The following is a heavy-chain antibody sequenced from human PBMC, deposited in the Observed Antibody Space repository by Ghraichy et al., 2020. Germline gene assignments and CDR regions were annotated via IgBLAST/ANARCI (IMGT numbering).Heavy chain of an antibody. CDR1: GFSLSTSGVG. D-gene: IGHD6-19*01. V-gene: IGHV2-5*02. CDR3: AHNSRHGSGWYPFDY. CDR2: IYWDDDK. J-gene: IGHJ4*02. Sequence: SGPTLVKPTETLTLTCTFSGFSLSTSGVGVGWIRQPQGKALEWLALIYWDDDKRYSPSLKSRLTITKDTSKNQVVLKMTNMDPVDTATYYCAHNSRHGSGWYPFDYWGQGTLVTVSS.